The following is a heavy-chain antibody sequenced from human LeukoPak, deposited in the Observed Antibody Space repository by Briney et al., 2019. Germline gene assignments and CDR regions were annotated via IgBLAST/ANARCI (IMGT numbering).Heavy chain of an antibody. Sequence: SETLSLTCAVYGGSFSGYYWSWIRQPPGEGLEWIGEINHSGSTNYNPSLKSRVTISVDTSKNQFSLKLSSVTAADTAVYYCARHVQTHYAFDIWGQGTMVTVSS. V-gene: IGHV4-34*01. CDR2: INHSGST. CDR1: GGSFSGYY. J-gene: IGHJ3*02. CDR3: ARHVQTHYAFDI.